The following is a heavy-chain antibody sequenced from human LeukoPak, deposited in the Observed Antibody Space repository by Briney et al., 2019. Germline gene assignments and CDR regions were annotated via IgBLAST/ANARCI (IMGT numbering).Heavy chain of an antibody. CDR2: IIGSGSST. V-gene: IGHV3-23*01. CDR1: GFTFSSCA. CDR3: AKDRAQQLVLDF. Sequence: GGSLRLSCAASGFTFSSCAMSWVRQAPGKGLEWVSAIIGSGSSTYYADSVKGRFTISGDNSKNTLFLQMNSLRAEDTAVYYCAKDRAQQLVLDFWGQGTLVTVSS. J-gene: IGHJ4*02. D-gene: IGHD6-13*01.